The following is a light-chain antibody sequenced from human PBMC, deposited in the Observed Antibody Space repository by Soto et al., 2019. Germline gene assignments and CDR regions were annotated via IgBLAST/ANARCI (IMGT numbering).Light chain of an antibody. V-gene: IGLV7-46*01. CDR3: LVIFTGVGEV. Sequence: AVVTQEPSLTVSPGGTVTLTCGSSTGAVTSGHYPHWFQQKPGQAPRTLIYDTSNKHSWTPARFSGSLLGGKAALTLSGAQPEDEADYYCLVIFTGVGEVFGTGTKVTVL. CDR1: TGAVTSGHY. CDR2: DTS. J-gene: IGLJ1*01.